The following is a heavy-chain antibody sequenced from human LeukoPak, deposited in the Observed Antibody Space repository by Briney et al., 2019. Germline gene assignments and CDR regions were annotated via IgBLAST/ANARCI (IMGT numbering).Heavy chain of an antibody. CDR3: AKGLNWFDP. D-gene: IGHD4-11*01. V-gene: IGHV3-23*01. J-gene: IGHJ5*02. CDR1: GFTFRNNG. CDR2: LSGSGSSV. Sequence: GGSLRLSCVVPGFTFRNNGIRWVRQAPGKGLEWVSGLSGSGSSVYYADSVRGRLTISRDNSRNTLYLQLDSLRADDTAVYFCAKGLNWFDPWGQGTLVTVSS.